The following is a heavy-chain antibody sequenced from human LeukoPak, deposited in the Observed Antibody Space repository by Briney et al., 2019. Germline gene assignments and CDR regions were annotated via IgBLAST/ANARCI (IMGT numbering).Heavy chain of an antibody. CDR2: ISAYNGNT. Sequence: ASVKVSCKASGYTFTSYGISWVRQAPGQGLEWMGWISAYNGNTNYAQKLQGRVTMTTDTSTSTAYMELRSLRSDDTAVYYCARSPGEDVWSLNAYYYYMDVWGKGTTVTVSS. J-gene: IGHJ6*03. CDR3: ARSPGEDVWSLNAYYYYMDV. D-gene: IGHD3-3*01. CDR1: GYTFTSYG. V-gene: IGHV1-18*01.